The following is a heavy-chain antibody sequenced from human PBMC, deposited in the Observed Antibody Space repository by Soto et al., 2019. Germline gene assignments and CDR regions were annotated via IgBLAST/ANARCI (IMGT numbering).Heavy chain of an antibody. J-gene: IGHJ6*02. Sequence: PGGSRRPSCPAPGFTFSAYYMSWIGQAPGTGLEWVSYISSSSSTIYYADSVKGRFTISRDNAKNSLYLQMNSLRAEDTAVYYCARDRSGSYYISPHYGMDVWGQGTTVTVSS. CDR3: ARDRSGSYYISPHYGMDV. D-gene: IGHD3-10*01. CDR1: GFTFSAYY. CDR2: ISSSSSTI. V-gene: IGHV3-11*04.